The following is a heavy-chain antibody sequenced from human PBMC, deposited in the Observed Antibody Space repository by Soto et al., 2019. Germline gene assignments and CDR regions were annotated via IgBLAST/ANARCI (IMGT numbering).Heavy chain of an antibody. V-gene: IGHV3-33*01. CDR1: GFTFSSYG. J-gene: IGHJ4*02. CDR3: ARVRLADCGGGTCLLPQN. CDR2: IWYDGTNR. Sequence: QVQLVESGGGVVQPGRSLRLSCGASGFTFSSYGMHWVRQAPGKGLEWVAVIWYDGTNRYYADSVKGRFTISRDNSKNTLYLEMNSLTAENTAVYNCARVRLADCGGGTCLLPQNWGQGTLVTVYS. D-gene: IGHD2-15*01.